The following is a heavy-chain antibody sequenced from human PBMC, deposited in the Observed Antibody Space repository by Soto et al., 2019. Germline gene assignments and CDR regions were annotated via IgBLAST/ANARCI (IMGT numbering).Heavy chain of an antibody. CDR1: GYTFTSYY. CDR2: INPSGGST. J-gene: IGHJ4*02. V-gene: IGHV1-46*03. Sequence: ASVKVSCKASGYTFTSYYMHWVRQAPGQGLEWMGIINPSGGSTSYAQKFQGRVTMTRDTSTSTVYMELSSLRSEDTAVYYCARDFRVEMATIPFDYWGQGTLVTV. CDR3: ARDFRVEMATIPFDY. D-gene: IGHD5-12*01.